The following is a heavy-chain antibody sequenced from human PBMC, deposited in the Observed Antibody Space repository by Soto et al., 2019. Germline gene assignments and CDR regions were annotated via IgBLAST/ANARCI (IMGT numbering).Heavy chain of an antibody. CDR1: GFSFSHYA. CDR2: ISYDGNIK. Sequence: QAQLVESGGGVVQPGRSLRLSCVASGFSFSHYAMHWVRQAPGKGLECVAGISYDGNIKRYAHCVKGRFTISRDNSENTLYLQMNSLRTEDTSVYYCARAGYCSGCRCYSPYCYYYGIDVRRQGTTVSVS. V-gene: IGHV3-30-3*01. D-gene: IGHD2-15*01. J-gene: IGHJ6*02. CDR3: ARAGYCSGCRCYSPYCYYYGIDV.